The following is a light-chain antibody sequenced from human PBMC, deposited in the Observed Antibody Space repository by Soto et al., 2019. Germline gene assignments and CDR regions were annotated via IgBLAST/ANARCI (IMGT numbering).Light chain of an antibody. CDR3: YSYAGRNIWV. V-gene: IGLV2-8*01. CDR2: GVT. Sequence: QSALAQPPSAXXXPGQSVTISCTGSGSDIGAYNFVSWYQQHPGKAPKLMIFGVTERPSGVPDRFSGSKSGNTASLTVSGLQADDEAVYYCYSYAGRNIWVFGGGTKLTVL. J-gene: IGLJ3*02. CDR1: GSDIGAYNF.